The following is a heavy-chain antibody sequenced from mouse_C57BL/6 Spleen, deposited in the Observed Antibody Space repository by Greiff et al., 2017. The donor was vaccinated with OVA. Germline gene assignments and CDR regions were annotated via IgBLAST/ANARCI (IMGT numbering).Heavy chain of an antibody. J-gene: IGHJ2*01. CDR2: INYDGSST. V-gene: IGHV5-16*01. CDR3: ARVATMVTGYFDY. Sequence: EVKLVESEGGLVQPGSSMKLSCTASGFTFSDYYMAWVRQVPEKGLEWVANINYDGSSTYYLDSLKSRFIISRDNAKNILYLQMSSLKSEDTATYDCARVATMVTGYFDYWGQGTTLTVSS. CDR1: GFTFSDYY. D-gene: IGHD2-2*01.